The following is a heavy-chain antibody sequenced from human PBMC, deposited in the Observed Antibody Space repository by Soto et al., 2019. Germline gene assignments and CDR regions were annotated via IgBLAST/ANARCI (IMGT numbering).Heavy chain of an antibody. Sequence: GGSLRLSCAASEFPFSHYWRSWVRQAPGKGLEWVANINQDGSEKYYVDSVKGRFTISRDNAKNSLYVQMNSLRAEETAVYYCARARRYCSGGDCYQYYFDYWGLGTLVTVSS. D-gene: IGHD2-15*01. J-gene: IGHJ4*02. CDR3: ARARRYCSGGDCYQYYFDY. V-gene: IGHV3-7*01. CDR2: INQDGSEK. CDR1: EFPFSHYW.